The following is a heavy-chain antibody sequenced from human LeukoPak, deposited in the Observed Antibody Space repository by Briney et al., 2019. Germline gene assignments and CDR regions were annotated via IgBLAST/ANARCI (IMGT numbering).Heavy chain of an antibody. CDR2: ISGNGDST. V-gene: IGHV3-43*02. CDR1: GFTFDDYA. Sequence: GGSLRLSCAASGFTFDDYAMHWVRQAPGKGLEWVSLISGNGDSTYYGDSVKGRFSISRDNIKNSLYLQMNSLRADDTAVYYCARDSQWLPDYWGQGTLVTVSS. D-gene: IGHD6-19*01. CDR3: ARDSQWLPDY. J-gene: IGHJ4*02.